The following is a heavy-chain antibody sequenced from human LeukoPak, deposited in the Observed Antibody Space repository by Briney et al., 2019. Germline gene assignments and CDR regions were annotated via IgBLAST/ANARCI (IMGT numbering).Heavy chain of an antibody. CDR2: ISSSSSYT. J-gene: IGHJ4*02. D-gene: IGHD5-18*01. CDR1: GFTFSSYS. Sequence: PGGSLRLSCAASGFTFSSYSMNWVRQAPAKGLEWVSSISSSSSYTYYADSVKGRFTISRDNAKNSLYLQMNSLRAEDTAVYYCARVSVTGQHFDYWGQGTLVTVSS. CDR3: ARVSVTGQHFDY. V-gene: IGHV3-21*01.